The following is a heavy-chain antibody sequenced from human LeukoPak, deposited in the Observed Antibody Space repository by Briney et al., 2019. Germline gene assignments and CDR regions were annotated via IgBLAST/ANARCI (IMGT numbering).Heavy chain of an antibody. J-gene: IGHJ6*02. D-gene: IGHD5-24*01. Sequence: APVKVSCKASGYTFTSYGISWVRQAPGQGLEWMGWISAYNGNTNYAQKLQGRVTMTTDTSTSTAYMELRSLRSDDTAVYYCARDGESAVEMATVDYYGMDVWGQGTTVTVSS. V-gene: IGHV1-18*01. CDR1: GYTFTSYG. CDR2: ISAYNGNT. CDR3: ARDGESAVEMATVDYYGMDV.